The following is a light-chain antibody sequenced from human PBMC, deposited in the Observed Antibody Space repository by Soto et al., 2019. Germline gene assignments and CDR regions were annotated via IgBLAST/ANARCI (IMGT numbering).Light chain of an antibody. CDR2: AAS. V-gene: IGKV1-39*01. Sequence: DIQMTQSPSSLSASLGDRVTITCRASQTISVDLNWYQQKPGRVPTLLISAASTLHSGVPSRFVGSGSGTDFTLTISGLQPEDFATYYCQQNYSPPPITFGQGTRLEI. J-gene: IGKJ5*01. CDR3: QQNYSPPPIT. CDR1: QTISVD.